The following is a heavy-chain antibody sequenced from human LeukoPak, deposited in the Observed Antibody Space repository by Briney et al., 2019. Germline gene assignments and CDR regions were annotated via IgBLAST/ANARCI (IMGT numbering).Heavy chain of an antibody. CDR2: IIPIFGTA. Sequence: SVNVSCKASGGTFSNYAISWVRQAPGQGLEWMGGIIPIFGTANYAQKFQGRVTITADESTSTAYMELSSLRSEDTAVYYCARGELGMLGFNAFDIWGQGTMVTVSS. D-gene: IGHD7-27*01. V-gene: IGHV1-69*01. J-gene: IGHJ3*02. CDR1: GGTFSNYA. CDR3: ARGELGMLGFNAFDI.